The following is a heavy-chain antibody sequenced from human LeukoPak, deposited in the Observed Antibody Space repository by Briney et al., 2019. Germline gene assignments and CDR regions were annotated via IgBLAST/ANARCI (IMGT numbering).Heavy chain of an antibody. CDR3: ARDLSGYFDY. V-gene: IGHV3-7*03. CDR1: GFTFSSSW. D-gene: IGHD2-15*01. CDR2: IKEDGSQT. Sequence: GGSLRLSCVVSGFTFSSSWMSWVRQAPGKGLEWVANIKEDGSQTNYVDSVKGRFTISRDNAKNSLYMQLNSLRAEDTAVYYCARDLSGYFDYWGQGTLVTVSS. J-gene: IGHJ4*02.